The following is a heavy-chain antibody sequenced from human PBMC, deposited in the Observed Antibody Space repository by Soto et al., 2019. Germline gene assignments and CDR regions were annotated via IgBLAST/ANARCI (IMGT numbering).Heavy chain of an antibody. Sequence: VRLQESGPGLGEPSETLSLTCSVSGDSINNYYCSWIRQPAGKGLEWIGRIYSSGSANYNPSLKPRGTMSVDTSKTQVFLSVTSVTAADTAVYFCARGGTRSADLPTYWGQGIQVIVSS. CDR3: ARGGTRSADLPTY. CDR1: GDSINNYY. V-gene: IGHV4-4*07. J-gene: IGHJ4*02. D-gene: IGHD1-1*01. CDR2: IYSSGSA.